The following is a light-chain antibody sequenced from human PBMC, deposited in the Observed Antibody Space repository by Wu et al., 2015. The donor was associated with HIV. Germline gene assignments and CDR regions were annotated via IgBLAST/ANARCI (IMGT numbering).Light chain of an antibody. CDR3: QQYEHWPPLT. Sequence: EIVMTQSPATLSLSPGERATLSCRASRDVGTYVAWYQQKPGQAPRLLMSATSRRASGIPARFIGRGSGTEFALTIDSLQSEDSAIYFCQQYEHWPPLTFGGGTTVEI. CDR2: ATS. V-gene: IGKV3-15*01. J-gene: IGKJ4*01. CDR1: RDVGTY.